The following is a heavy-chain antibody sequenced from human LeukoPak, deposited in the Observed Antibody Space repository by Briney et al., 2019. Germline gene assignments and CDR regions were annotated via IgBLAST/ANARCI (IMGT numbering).Heavy chain of an antibody. CDR3: AELGITMIGGV. CDR1: GFTFSSFG. D-gene: IGHD3-10*02. J-gene: IGHJ6*04. Sequence: GGSLRLSCAASGFTFSSFGMNWVRQAPGKGLEWVSYISSSSSTIYYADSVKGRFTISRDNAKNSLYLQMNSLRAEDTAVYYCAELGITMIGGVWGRGTTVTISS. CDR2: ISSSSSTI. V-gene: IGHV3-48*04.